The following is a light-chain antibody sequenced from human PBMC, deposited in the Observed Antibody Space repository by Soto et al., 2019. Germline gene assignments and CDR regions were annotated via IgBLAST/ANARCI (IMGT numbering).Light chain of an antibody. V-gene: IGLV1-47*02. CDR3: AAWDDSLSGPV. CDR1: SSNIGSNY. J-gene: IGLJ2*01. Sequence: QSVLTQPPSASGTPGQRVTISCSGSSSNIGSNYVYWYQQLPGTAPKLLIYSNSQRPSGVPDRFSGSKSGTSASLAISGLRYEDEADYYCAAWDDSLSGPVFGGGTKLTVL. CDR2: SNS.